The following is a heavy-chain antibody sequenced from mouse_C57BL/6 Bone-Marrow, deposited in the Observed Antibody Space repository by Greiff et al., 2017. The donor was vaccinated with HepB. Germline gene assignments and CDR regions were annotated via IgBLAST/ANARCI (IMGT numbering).Heavy chain of an antibody. CDR1: GFTFSDYG. J-gene: IGHJ4*01. CDR2: ISNLAYSI. D-gene: IGHD1-1*01. CDR3: ARRYGSSLYYAMDY. Sequence: EVKLVESGGGLVQPGGSLKLSCAASGFTFSDYGMAWVRQAPRKGPEWVAFISNLAYSIYYADTVTGRFTISRENAKNTLYLEMSSLRSEDTAMYYCARRYGSSLYYAMDYWGQGTSVTVSS. V-gene: IGHV5-15*01.